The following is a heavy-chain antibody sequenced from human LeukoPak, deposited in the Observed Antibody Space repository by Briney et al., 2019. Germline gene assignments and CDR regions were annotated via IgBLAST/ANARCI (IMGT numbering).Heavy chain of an antibody. CDR3: AKYGVGTTVTPGGRFDY. D-gene: IGHD4-17*01. J-gene: IGHJ4*02. CDR2: ISGTGGSA. CDR1: GFTFSSYA. V-gene: IGHV3-23*01. Sequence: TRGSLRLSCAASGFTFSSYAMSWVRQAPGKGLEWVSGISGTGGSAYYADSVKGRFTISRDNSKNTLYLQMNSLRAEDMAVYYCAKYGVGTTVTPGGRFDYWGQGTLVTVSS.